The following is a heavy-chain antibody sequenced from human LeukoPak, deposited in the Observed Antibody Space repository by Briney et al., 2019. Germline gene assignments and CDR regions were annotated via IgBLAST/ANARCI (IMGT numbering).Heavy chain of an antibody. J-gene: IGHJ4*02. CDR1: GYTFTGYY. V-gene: IGHV1-2*02. D-gene: IGHD3-16*01. CDR2: INPNSGGT. CDR3: ARWGPLRLPGGY. Sequence: ASVKVSCKASGYTFTGYYIHWVRQAPGQGLEWMGWINPNSGGTNYAQKFQGRVTMTRDTSISTVYMELSRLKSDDTAVYYCARWGPLRLPGGYWGQGTLVTVSP.